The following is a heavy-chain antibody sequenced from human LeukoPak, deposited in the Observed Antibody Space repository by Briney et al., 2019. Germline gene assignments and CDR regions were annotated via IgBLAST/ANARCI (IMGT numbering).Heavy chain of an antibody. CDR2: IIPIFGTA. CDR1: GYTFTSYG. V-gene: IGHV1-69*13. Sequence: ASVKVSCKASGYTFTSYGISWVRQAPGQGLEWMGGIIPIFGTANYAQKFQGRVTITADESTSTAYMELSSLRSEDTAVYYCARDPREMATAPFGYYFDCWGQGTLVTVSS. J-gene: IGHJ4*02. CDR3: ARDPREMATAPFGYYFDC. D-gene: IGHD5-24*01.